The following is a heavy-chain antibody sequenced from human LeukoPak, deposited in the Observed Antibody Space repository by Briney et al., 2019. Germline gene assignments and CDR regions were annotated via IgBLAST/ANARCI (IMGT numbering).Heavy chain of an antibody. CDR3: ARGDGTTLGY. CDR2: ISSSSSYI. J-gene: IGHJ4*02. CDR1: GFTFSSYS. V-gene: IGHV3-21*01. Sequence: PGGSLRLSCAASGFTFSSYSMNWVRQAPGKGLEWVSSISSSSSYIYYADSVKGRFTISRDNAKNSLYLQMNSLRAEDTAVYHCARGDGTTLGYWGQGTLDTVSS. D-gene: IGHD1-1*01.